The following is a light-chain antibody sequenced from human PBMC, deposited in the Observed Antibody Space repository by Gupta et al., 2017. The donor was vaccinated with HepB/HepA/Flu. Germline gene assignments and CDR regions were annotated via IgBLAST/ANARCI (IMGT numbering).Light chain of an antibody. CDR3: QQKSSSPFT. V-gene: IGKV3-20*01. Sequence: EMVLTQCPGTLSLSPWERATPSCSAGQSVRSSYLDWYQQKPGHAPRLLIYGASSRDTGVPDRFSGSGSGTDFTLTISRREPEDFAVYYCQQKSSSPFTFGRGTKVDIK. CDR1: QSVRSSY. CDR2: GAS. J-gene: IGKJ4*01.